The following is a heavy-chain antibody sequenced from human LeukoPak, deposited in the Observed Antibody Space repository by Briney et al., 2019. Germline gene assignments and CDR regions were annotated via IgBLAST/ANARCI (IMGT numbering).Heavy chain of an antibody. J-gene: IGHJ5*02. CDR3: AREAYYYDSSGYSLPRGFDP. D-gene: IGHD3-22*01. CDR1: GGSFSGYY. CDR2: IYYSGST. Sequence: SESLSLTCAVYGGSFSGYYWSWIRQPPGKGLEWIGYIYYSGSTNYNPSLKSRVTISVDTSKNQFSLKLSSVTAADTAVYYCAREAYYYDSSGYSLPRGFDPWGQGTLVTVSS. V-gene: IGHV4-59*01.